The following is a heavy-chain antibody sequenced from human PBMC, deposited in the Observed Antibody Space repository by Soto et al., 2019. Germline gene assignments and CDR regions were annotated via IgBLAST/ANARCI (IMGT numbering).Heavy chain of an antibody. D-gene: IGHD2-15*01. J-gene: IGHJ4*02. CDR2: IMPIFAAP. CDR3: ATGARYCSGGSCYPDD. V-gene: IGHV1-69*06. Sequence: QVQLMQSGAEVKKPGSSVKVSCKASGGTISTNVISWVRQAPGQGLEWMGEIMPIFAAPNNAQKFQGRLTITADTSTTTVYMELSSLTSEATAVYFCATGARYCSGGSCYPDDWGQGTLVTVSS. CDR1: GGTISTNV.